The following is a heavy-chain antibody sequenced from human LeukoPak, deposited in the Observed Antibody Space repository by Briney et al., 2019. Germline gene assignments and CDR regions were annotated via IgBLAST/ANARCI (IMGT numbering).Heavy chain of an antibody. Sequence: PGRSLRLSCAASGFTFSNYGIHWVRQAPGKGLEWVAVISSDGNHKYYADSVKGRFTISRDNSKNTLYLQMNSLRTEYTAVYYCASLLLYCSGSTCYSDYWGQGTLVTVSS. CDR3: ASLLLYCSGSTCYSDY. J-gene: IGHJ4*02. CDR2: ISSDGNHK. D-gene: IGHD2-15*01. V-gene: IGHV3-30*03. CDR1: GFTFSNYG.